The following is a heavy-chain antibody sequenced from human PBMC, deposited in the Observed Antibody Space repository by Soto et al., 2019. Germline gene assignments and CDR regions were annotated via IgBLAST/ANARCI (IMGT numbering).Heavy chain of an antibody. CDR1: GGTFSRHA. CDR2: IIPIFGTA. Sequence: QVQLVQSGAEVRKPGSSVKVSCKASGGTFSRHAISWVRQAPGQGLEWMGGIIPIFGTANHAQKFQGRVTIIADESTSTVYMELSSLRSEDTAVYYCARTQSRGMDVWGQGTTVTVSS. CDR3: ARTQSRGMDV. J-gene: IGHJ6*02. V-gene: IGHV1-69*01.